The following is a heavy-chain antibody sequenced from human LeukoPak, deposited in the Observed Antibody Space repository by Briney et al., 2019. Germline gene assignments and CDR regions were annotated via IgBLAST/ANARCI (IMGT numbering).Heavy chain of an antibody. CDR2: IKQDGSEK. CDR1: VFTFSSYW. J-gene: IGHJ4*02. CDR3: ARVPYCSSTSCYAIFDY. D-gene: IGHD2-2*01. V-gene: IGHV3-7*05. Sequence: GGSLRLSCAPSVFTFSSYWMSWVPQAPGKGREWVANIKQDGSEKYYVDSVKGRFTSYRDNAKNSMYLQMNSLRAEDTAVYYCARVPYCSSTSCYAIFDYWGQGTLVTVSS.